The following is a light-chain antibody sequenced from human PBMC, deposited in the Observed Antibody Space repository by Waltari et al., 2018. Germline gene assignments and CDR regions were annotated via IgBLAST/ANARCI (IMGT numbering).Light chain of an antibody. J-gene: IGLJ3*02. CDR2: EVS. CDR1: TSDVGGYTY. V-gene: IGLV2-14*01. Sequence: QSALTQPASVSGSPGQSITISCTGTTSDVGGYTYVSWYQQSPGKSPKLMLYEVSNRRSGVSSRCSGSKSGNTASLTISGLLAEDEADYYCSSHTSSSTHVMFGGGTRVTVL. CDR3: SSHTSSSTHVM.